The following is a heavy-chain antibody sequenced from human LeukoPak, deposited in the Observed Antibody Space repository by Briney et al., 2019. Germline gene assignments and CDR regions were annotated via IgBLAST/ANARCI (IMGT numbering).Heavy chain of an antibody. J-gene: IGHJ4*02. D-gene: IGHD2-2*01. CDR3: AKETQDIVVVPAAMRFDY. CDR2: ISYDGSNK. V-gene: IGHV3-30*18. Sequence: PGRSLRLSCAASGFTFSSYGMHWVRQAPGKGLEWVAVISYDGSNKYYADSVKGRFTISRDNPKNTLYLQMNSLRAEDTAVYYCAKETQDIVVVPAAMRFDYWGQGTLVTVSS. CDR1: GFTFSSYG.